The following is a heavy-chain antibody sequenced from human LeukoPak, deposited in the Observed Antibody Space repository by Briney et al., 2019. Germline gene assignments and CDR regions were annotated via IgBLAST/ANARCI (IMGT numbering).Heavy chain of an antibody. V-gene: IGHV4-39*07. CDR3: ARVMLRFSYYFDY. Sequence: SETLSLTCTVSGGSISSSSYYWGWIRQPPGKGLEWIGSIYYSGSAYYNPSLKSRVTISVDTSKNQFSLKLSSVTAADTAVYYCARVMLRFSYYFDYWGQGTLVSVSS. J-gene: IGHJ4*02. CDR2: IYYSGSA. D-gene: IGHD3-3*01. CDR1: GGSISSSSYY.